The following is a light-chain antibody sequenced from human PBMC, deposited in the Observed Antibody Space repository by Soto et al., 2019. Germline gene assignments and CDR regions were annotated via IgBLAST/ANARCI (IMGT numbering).Light chain of an antibody. Sequence: EIVLTQSPATLSLSPGERATLSCRASQSVSSYLAWYQQKPGQAPRLLIYDASNRATGIPARFSGSGSGTDFTLTIRSLEPEDFAVYYCQRTGTFGQGNKLEIK. V-gene: IGKV3-11*01. CDR2: DAS. J-gene: IGKJ2*01. CDR1: QSVSSY. CDR3: QRTGT.